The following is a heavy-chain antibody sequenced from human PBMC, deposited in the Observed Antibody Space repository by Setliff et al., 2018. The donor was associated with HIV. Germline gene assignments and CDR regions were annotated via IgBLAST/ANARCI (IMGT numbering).Heavy chain of an antibody. D-gene: IGHD2-2*01. J-gene: IGHJ6*02. Sequence: SVKVFCKASGDTFSNYAISWVRQAPGQGLEWMGGIIPIFGTASHAQKFQGRVTITTDESTSTAYMELSSLRFEDTAMYYCASAYCSSTGCYVRWGNGMDVWGQGTTVTVSS. CDR1: GDTFSNYA. V-gene: IGHV1-69*05. CDR2: IIPIFGTA. CDR3: ASAYCSSTGCYVRWGNGMDV.